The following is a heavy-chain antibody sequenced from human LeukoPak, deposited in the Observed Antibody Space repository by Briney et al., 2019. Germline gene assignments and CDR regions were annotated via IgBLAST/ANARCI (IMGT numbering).Heavy chain of an antibody. CDR1: GFTFSTYA. CDR3: AKDTPLIEYSSAWSRNSFDY. V-gene: IGHV3-23*01. J-gene: IGHJ4*02. Sequence: GGSLRLSCAASGFTFSTYAMAWVRQAPGKGLEWVSSVNDVGGDTYYADSVKGRFTISRDNSKNTLYLQINSLRAEDTAVYYCAKDTPLIEYSSAWSRNSFDYWGQGTLVTVSS. D-gene: IGHD6-19*01. CDR2: VNDVGGDT.